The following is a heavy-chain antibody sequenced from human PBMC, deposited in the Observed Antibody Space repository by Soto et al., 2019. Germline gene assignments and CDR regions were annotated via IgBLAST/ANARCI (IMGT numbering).Heavy chain of an antibody. V-gene: IGHV5-51*01. CDR1: GYSFTSYW. J-gene: IGHJ3*02. D-gene: IGHD1-26*01. CDR3: ARLILGATDAFDI. Sequence: PGESLKISCKGSGYSFTSYWIGWVRQMPEKGLQWVGIIYPGDSDTRYSPSFQGQVTISADKSISTAYLQWSSLKASDTAMYYCARLILGATDAFDIWGQGTMVTVSS. CDR2: IYPGDSDT.